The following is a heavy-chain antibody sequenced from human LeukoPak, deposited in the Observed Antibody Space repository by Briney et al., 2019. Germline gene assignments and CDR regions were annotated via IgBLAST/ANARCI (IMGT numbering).Heavy chain of an antibody. CDR2: ISGSGGST. CDR3: VNSITVGGRGRGY. Sequence: GGSLRLSCVGSGFTFSSYAMSWVRQTPGKGLEWVSTISGSGGSTYNVDSVKGRFTISRDNSKNTLYLQMNSLRAEDTAVYYCVNSITVGGRGRGYWGQGTLVTVSS. V-gene: IGHV3-23*01. D-gene: IGHD6-19*01. CDR1: GFTFSSYA. J-gene: IGHJ4*02.